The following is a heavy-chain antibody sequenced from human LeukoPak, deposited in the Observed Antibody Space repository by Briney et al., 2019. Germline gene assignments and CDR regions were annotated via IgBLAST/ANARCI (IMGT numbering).Heavy chain of an antibody. CDR2: VSGSGGGT. D-gene: IGHD4-17*01. Sequence: PGGSLRLSYEASGFTFNLYAMMWVRQAPGKGLEWVSAVSGSGGGTQYADSVKGRFTISRDNSRNTLFLQMNSLRAEDTAVYFCARDPNGDYIGAFEFWGQGTMVTVSS. CDR1: GFTFNLYA. CDR3: ARDPNGDYIGAFEF. J-gene: IGHJ3*01. V-gene: IGHV3-23*01.